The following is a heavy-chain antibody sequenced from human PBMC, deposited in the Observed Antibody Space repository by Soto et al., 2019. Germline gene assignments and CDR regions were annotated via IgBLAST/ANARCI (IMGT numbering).Heavy chain of an antibody. J-gene: IGHJ6*02. V-gene: IGHV1-3*01. CDR3: ARDPNDSSAYYHHYYYGMDV. CDR1: GYTFTSYG. D-gene: IGHD3-22*01. CDR2: INAGNGNT. Sequence: QIQLMQSGAEVKKPGASVKVSCKASGYTFTSYGIHWVRQAPGQRLEWTGWINAGNGNTKYSEKFQGRVTITRDTSAGTAYLELSSLRSEDTAVYYCARDPNDSSAYYHHYYYGMDVWGQGTTVTVSS.